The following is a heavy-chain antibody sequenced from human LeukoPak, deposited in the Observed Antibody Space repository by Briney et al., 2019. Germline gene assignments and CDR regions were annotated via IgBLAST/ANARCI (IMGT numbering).Heavy chain of an antibody. Sequence: PGRSLRLSCAASGFTFDDYAMHWVRQAPGKGLEWVSGISWNSGSIGYADSVKGRFTISRDNVKNSLYLQMNSLRAEDTALYYCAKDIQGDFWSGYYPRTYYYYGMDVWGQGTTVTVSS. CDR1: GFTFDDYA. D-gene: IGHD3-3*01. CDR2: ISWNSGSI. V-gene: IGHV3-9*01. J-gene: IGHJ6*02. CDR3: AKDIQGDFWSGYYPRTYYYYGMDV.